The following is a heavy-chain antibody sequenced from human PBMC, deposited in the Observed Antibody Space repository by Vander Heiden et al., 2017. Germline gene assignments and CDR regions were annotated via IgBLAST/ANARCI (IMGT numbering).Heavy chain of an antibody. CDR2: IYSGGST. J-gene: IGHJ6*02. CDR3: ARAWNRYYYYGMDV. D-gene: IGHD1-1*01. CDR1: GFTVSRNY. Sequence: EVQLVESGGGLIQPGGSLRLSCAASGFTVSRNYLSWVRQAPGKGLEWVSVIYSGGSTYYADSVKGRFTISRDNSKNTLYLKMNSLRAEDTAVYYCARAWNRYYYYGMDVWGQGTTVTVSS. V-gene: IGHV3-53*01.